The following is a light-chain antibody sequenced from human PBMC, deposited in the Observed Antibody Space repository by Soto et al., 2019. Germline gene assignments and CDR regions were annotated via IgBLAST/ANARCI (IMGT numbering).Light chain of an antibody. J-gene: IGLJ2*01. Sequence: QSALTQPASVSGSPGQSLTIPCTGTSSDIGDYNYVSWYQQHPGKAPKLMIYDVSNRPSGVSSRFSGSKSGNTASLTISGLQPEDEADYYCSSYTTTTPVGFGGGTKLTVL. V-gene: IGLV2-14*01. CDR2: DVS. CDR3: SSYTTTTPVG. CDR1: SSDIGDYNY.